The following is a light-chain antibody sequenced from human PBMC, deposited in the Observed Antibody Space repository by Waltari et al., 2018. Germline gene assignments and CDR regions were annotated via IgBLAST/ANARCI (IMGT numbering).Light chain of an antibody. CDR2: SNY. CDR3: ATWDDSLNGLNWV. CDR1: SPTMVSNT. V-gene: IGLV1-44*01. J-gene: IGLJ3*02. Sequence: QSVLTQSPSASGTPGQRVTITCSRGSPTMVSNTINWSTHLPGTAHKLLIFSNYLRPSGVPDRFSGSRSGTSASLAISGLQSEDEADYYCATWDDSLNGLNWVFGGGTKLTVL.